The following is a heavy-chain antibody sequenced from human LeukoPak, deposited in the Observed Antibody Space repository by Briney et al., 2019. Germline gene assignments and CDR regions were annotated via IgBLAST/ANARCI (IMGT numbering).Heavy chain of an antibody. CDR3: ARGSVRWLHRGAFDI. V-gene: IGHV4-34*01. CDR2: INHSGST. CDR1: GGSFSGYY. D-gene: IGHD5-24*01. Sequence: SETLSFTCAVYGGSFSGYYWSWIRQPPGKGLEWIGEINHSGSTNYNPSLKSRVTISVDTSKNQFSLKLSSVTAADTAVYYCARGSVRWLHRGAFDIWGQGTMVTVSS. J-gene: IGHJ3*02.